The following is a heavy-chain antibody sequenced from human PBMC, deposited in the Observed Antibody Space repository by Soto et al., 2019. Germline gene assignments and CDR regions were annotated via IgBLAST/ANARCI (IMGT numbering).Heavy chain of an antibody. CDR2: ISNSGGGT. V-gene: IGHV3-23*01. CDR3: AKGAGDHSYFKFDY. CDR1: GFTFSTYG. D-gene: IGHD1-26*01. J-gene: IGHJ4*02. Sequence: GVSLRLSCAASGFTFSTYGMNWVRQAPGKGLEWVSAISNSGGGTYYTDSVTGRFTISRDNSKNTLYLQMNSLRAEDTAVYYCAKGAGDHSYFKFDYWGQGTLVTVSA.